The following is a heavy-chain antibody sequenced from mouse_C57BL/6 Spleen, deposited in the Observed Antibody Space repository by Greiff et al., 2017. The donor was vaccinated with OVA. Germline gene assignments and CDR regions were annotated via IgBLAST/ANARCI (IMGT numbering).Heavy chain of an antibody. CDR2: IDPETGGT. Sequence: QVQLQQSGAELVRPGASVTLSCKASGYTFTDYEMHWVKQTPVHGLEWIGAIDPETGGTAYNQKFKGKAILTADKSSSTAYMELRIMTSEDSAVYDCRMVTYEYRGHGTTLTVSS. CDR3: RMVTYEY. J-gene: IGHJ2*01. D-gene: IGHD2-3*01. V-gene: IGHV1-15*01. CDR1: GYTFTDYE.